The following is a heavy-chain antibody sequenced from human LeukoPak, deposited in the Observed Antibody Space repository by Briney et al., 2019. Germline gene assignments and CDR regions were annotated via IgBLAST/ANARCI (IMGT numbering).Heavy chain of an antibody. D-gene: IGHD3-22*01. CDR2: ISGSGGST. Sequence: GGSLRLSCAAPGFTFSSYGMSWVRQAPGKGLEWASAISGSGGSTYYADSVKGRFTISRDNSKNTLYLQMNSLRAEDTAVYYCAKDTTSTMIVVVTTDYWGQGTLVTVSS. J-gene: IGHJ4*02. CDR3: AKDTTSTMIVVVTTDY. CDR1: GFTFSSYG. V-gene: IGHV3-23*01.